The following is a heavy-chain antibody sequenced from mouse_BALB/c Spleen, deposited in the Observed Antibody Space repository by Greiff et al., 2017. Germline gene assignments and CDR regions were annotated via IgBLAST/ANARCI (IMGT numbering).Heavy chain of an antibody. D-gene: IGHD1-2*01. Sequence: QVQLQQSGPELVKPGASVRISCKASGYTFTSYYIHWVKQRPGQGLEWIGWIYPGNVNTKYNEKFKGKATLTADKSSSTAYMQLSSLTSEDSAVYFCARRLLRPDYFGYWGQGTTLTVSS. CDR3: ARRLLRPDYFGY. V-gene: IGHV1S56*01. CDR2: IYPGNVNT. CDR1: GYTFTSYY. J-gene: IGHJ2*01.